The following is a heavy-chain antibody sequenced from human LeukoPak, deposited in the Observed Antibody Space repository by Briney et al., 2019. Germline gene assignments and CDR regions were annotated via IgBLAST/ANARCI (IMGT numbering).Heavy chain of an antibody. CDR3: ARVPYGDYAPDY. CDR1: GFTNSSFW. CDR2: IKQDGSEK. Sequence: GGSLRLSCAPSGFTNSSFWMSWVRQAPGKGLELVANIKQDGSEKYYVDSVEGRFTISRDNAKNSLYLQMNSLRAEDTAVYYCARVPYGDYAPDYWGQGTLVTVSP. V-gene: IGHV3-7*03. J-gene: IGHJ4*02. D-gene: IGHD4-17*01.